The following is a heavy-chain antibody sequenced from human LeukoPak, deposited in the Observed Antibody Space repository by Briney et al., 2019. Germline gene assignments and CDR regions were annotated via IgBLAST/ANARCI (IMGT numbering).Heavy chain of an antibody. D-gene: IGHD3-3*01. J-gene: IGHJ4*02. CDR2: INHSGST. CDR1: GGSFSGYY. V-gene: IGHV4-34*01. CDR3: ARHSSSARFVDY. Sequence: PSETLSLTCAVYGGSFSGYYWSWIRQPPGKGLEWIGEINHSGSTNYNPSLKSRVTISVDTSKNQFSLKLSSVTAADTAVYYCARHSSSARFVDYWGQGTLVAVSS.